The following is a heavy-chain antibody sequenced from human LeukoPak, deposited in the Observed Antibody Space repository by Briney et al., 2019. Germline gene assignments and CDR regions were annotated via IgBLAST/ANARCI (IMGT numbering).Heavy chain of an antibody. CDR2: INDDGRST. Sequence: GGSLRLSCAASGFTFSSYWMHWVRQAPGKGLVGVSRINDDGRSTSYADSVKGRFTISRDNAKNTLYLQMNSLRAEDTAVYYCARDGLAAATLHWCFDLWGRGTLVTVSS. CDR3: ARDGLAAATLHWCFDL. J-gene: IGHJ2*01. V-gene: IGHV3-74*01. CDR1: GFTFSSYW. D-gene: IGHD2-15*01.